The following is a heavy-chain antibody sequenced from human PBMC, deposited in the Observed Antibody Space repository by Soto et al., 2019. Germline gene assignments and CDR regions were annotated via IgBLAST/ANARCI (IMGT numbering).Heavy chain of an antibody. CDR1: GFTFSNAW. J-gene: IGHJ6*02. CDR2: IKSKTDGGTT. V-gene: IGHV3-15*07. CDR3: TTDPFELRYFDWLLYGHYYYGMDV. D-gene: IGHD3-9*01. Sequence: PGGSLRLSCAASGFTFSNAWMNWVRQAPGKGLEWVGRIKSKTDGGTTDYAAPVKGRFTISRDDSKNTLYLQMNSLKTEDTAVYYCTTDPFELRYFDWLLYGHYYYGMDVWGQGTTVTVSS.